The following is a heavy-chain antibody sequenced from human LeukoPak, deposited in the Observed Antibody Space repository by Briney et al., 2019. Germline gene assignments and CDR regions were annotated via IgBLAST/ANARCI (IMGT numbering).Heavy chain of an antibody. CDR2: IWYDGTNK. J-gene: IGHJ4*02. Sequence: GGSLRLSCVASGFTFSSYGMRWVRQAPGKGLEWVAVIWYDGTNKYYADSVKGRFTISRDSPKNTLYLQMNSLRAEDTAVYYCARAAYDNSGYLTLWGQGTLVTVSS. V-gene: IGHV3-33*01. CDR3: ARAAYDNSGYLTL. D-gene: IGHD3-22*01. CDR1: GFTFSSYG.